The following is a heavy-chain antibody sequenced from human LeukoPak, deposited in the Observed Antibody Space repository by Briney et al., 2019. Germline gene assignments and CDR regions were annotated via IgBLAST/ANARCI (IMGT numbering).Heavy chain of an antibody. V-gene: IGHV3-9*01. D-gene: IGHD3-3*01. CDR2: ISWNSGSI. CDR1: GFTFDDYA. J-gene: IGHJ3*02. CDR3: ARAPEGLYDFWSGSPGGAFDI. Sequence: GRSLRLTCAASGFTFDDYAMHWVRQAPGKGLEWVSGISWNSGSIGYADSVKGRFTISRDNAKNSLYLQMNSLRAEDTAVYYCARAPEGLYDFWSGSPGGAFDIWGQGTMVTVSS.